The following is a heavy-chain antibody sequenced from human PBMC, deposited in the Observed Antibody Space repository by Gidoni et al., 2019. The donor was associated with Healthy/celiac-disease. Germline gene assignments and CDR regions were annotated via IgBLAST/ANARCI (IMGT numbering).Heavy chain of an antibody. J-gene: IGHJ6*03. CDR3: ARHVFVEMATILSYMDV. CDR1: GGSISSSRYY. V-gene: IGHV4-39*01. CDR2: IYYSGST. Sequence: QLQLQESGPGLVKPSETLSLTCTVSGGSISSSRYYWGWIRQPPGKGLEWIGSIYYSGSTYYNPSLKSRVTISVDTSKNQFSLKLSSVTAADTAVYYCARHVFVEMATILSYMDVWGKGTTVTVSS. D-gene: IGHD5-12*01.